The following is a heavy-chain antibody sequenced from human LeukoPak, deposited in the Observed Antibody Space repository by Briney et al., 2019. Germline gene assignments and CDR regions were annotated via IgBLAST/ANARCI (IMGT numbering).Heavy chain of an antibody. CDR3: ARGEHGYYDFWSGYHAGYYYYYMDV. J-gene: IGHJ6*03. D-gene: IGHD3-3*01. CDR1: GFTFSSYA. V-gene: IGHV3-30*01. Sequence: GGSLRLSCAASGFTFSSYAMHWVRQAPGKGLEWVAVISYDGSNKYYADSVKGRFTISRDNSKNTLYLQMNSLRAEDTAVYYCARGEHGYYDFWSGYHAGYYYYYMDVWGKGTTVTVSS. CDR2: ISYDGSNK.